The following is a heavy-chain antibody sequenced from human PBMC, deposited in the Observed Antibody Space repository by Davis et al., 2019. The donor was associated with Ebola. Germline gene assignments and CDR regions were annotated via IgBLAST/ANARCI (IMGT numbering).Heavy chain of an antibody. Sequence: GESLKISCVASGFTFSSYNMNWVRQAPGKGLEWVSYIGGTGRAKYYADSVKGRFNISRDNSKKTLYLQMNSLRAEDSAVYYCAKSGLSFGVVKYHYGMDVWGKGTTVTVSS. V-gene: IGHV3-23*01. CDR3: AKSGLSFGVVKYHYGMDV. CDR1: GFTFSSYN. CDR2: IGGTGRAK. D-gene: IGHD3-3*01. J-gene: IGHJ6*04.